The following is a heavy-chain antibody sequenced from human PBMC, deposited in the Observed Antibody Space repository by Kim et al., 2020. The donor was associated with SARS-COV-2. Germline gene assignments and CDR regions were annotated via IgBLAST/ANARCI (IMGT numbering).Heavy chain of an antibody. CDR3: ANRGCTSGFSFSMKVFDP. J-gene: IGHJ5*02. Sequence: GGSLRLSCAASGFTLSHYAMTWVRQAPEKGLEWVALISGGVGDTYYAYSLKGRFTISRDNSKNTLYLEMNSLRAEDTALYYCANRGCTSGFSFSMKVFDPWGQGTLVTVSS. D-gene: IGHD5-18*01. V-gene: IGHV3-23*01. CDR1: GFTLSHYA. CDR2: ISGGVGDT.